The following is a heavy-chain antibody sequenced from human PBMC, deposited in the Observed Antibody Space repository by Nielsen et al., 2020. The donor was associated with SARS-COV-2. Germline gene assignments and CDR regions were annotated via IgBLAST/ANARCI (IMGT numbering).Heavy chain of an antibody. CDR3: ARDITIFGVVGGFDY. Sequence: GESLKISCAASGFTFSSYWMSWVRQAPGKGLEWVANIKQDGSEKYYVDSVKGRFTISRDNAKNSLYLQMNSLRAEDTAVYYCARDITIFGVVGGFDYWGQGTLVTVSS. V-gene: IGHV3-7*01. D-gene: IGHD3-3*01. CDR1: GFTFSSYW. CDR2: IKQDGSEK. J-gene: IGHJ4*02.